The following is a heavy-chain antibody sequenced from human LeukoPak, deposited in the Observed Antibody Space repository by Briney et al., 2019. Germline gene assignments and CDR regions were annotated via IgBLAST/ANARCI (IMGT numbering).Heavy chain of an antibody. V-gene: IGHV1-2*02. Sequence: ASVKVSCKASGYTFTGYYLHWVRQAPGQGLEWVVWINPNNGGTNYAQTFQGRVTMTRDASISTAYMELSRLRFDDTAVYYCARGGSRSSGAFDIWGQGTMVTVSS. D-gene: IGHD6-13*01. J-gene: IGHJ3*02. CDR3: ARGGSRSSGAFDI. CDR1: GYTFTGYY. CDR2: INPNNGGT.